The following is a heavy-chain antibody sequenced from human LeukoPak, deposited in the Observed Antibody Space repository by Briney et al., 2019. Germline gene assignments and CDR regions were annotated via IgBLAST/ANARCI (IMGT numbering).Heavy chain of an antibody. J-gene: IGHJ4*02. CDR1: GSTFSSYA. V-gene: IGHV3-48*01. CDR3: EAPDY. Sequence: PGGSLRLSCAASGSTFSSYAMRWVHQAPGKGLEWVAYISSSRGTIYYADPVQRRFPIARDNAKTSLYPQMSRLRGEDTAVHYCEAPDYWGQGPLVPVSS. CDR2: ISSSRGTI.